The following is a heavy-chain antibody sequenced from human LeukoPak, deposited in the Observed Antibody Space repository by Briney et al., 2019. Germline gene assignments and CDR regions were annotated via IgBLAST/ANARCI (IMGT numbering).Heavy chain of an antibody. Sequence: PSETLSLTCTVSGGSISSYYWSWIRQPAGKGLEWIGRIYTSGSTNYNPSLKSRVTMSVDTSKNQFSLKLSSVTAADTAVYYCARARVVLWFGELLDYFDYWGQGTLVTVSS. CDR1: GGSISSYY. V-gene: IGHV4-4*07. CDR3: ARARVVLWFGELLDYFDY. CDR2: IYTSGST. D-gene: IGHD3-10*01. J-gene: IGHJ4*02.